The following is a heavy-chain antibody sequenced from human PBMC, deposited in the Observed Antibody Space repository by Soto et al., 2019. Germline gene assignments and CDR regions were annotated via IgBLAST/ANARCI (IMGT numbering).Heavy chain of an antibody. CDR1: GFSFRNYG. Sequence: EVQLLEAGGGLVQPGGSLRLSCAASGFSFRNYGMSWVRQAPGKGLEWLSAIIGNGDTAYYADSVRGRFTISRDNSKNTLYLQFNDLGVEDTAIYYCAKDYDYGDSRPFDSWGQGTLVTVSS. D-gene: IGHD4-17*01. J-gene: IGHJ5*01. CDR2: IIGNGDTA. V-gene: IGHV3-23*01. CDR3: AKDYDYGDSRPFDS.